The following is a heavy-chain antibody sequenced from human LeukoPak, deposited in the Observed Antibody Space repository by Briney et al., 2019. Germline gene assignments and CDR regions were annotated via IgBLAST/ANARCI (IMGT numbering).Heavy chain of an antibody. D-gene: IGHD3-10*01. V-gene: IGHV3-64*01. CDR1: GFIFSSYA. J-gene: IGHJ6*03. CDR3: ARRVGYYGSGNYFYYMDV. Sequence: GGSLRLSCATSGFIFSSYAMHWVRQAPGKGHEYVSAISSNGGNTNYANFVKGRFTISRDNSKNTLYLQMGSLRAEDMAVYYCARRVGYYGSGNYFYYMDVWGKGTTVTVSS. CDR2: ISSNGGNT.